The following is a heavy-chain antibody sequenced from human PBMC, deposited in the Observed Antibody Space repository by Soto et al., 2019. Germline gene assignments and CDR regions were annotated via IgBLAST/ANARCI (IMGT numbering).Heavy chain of an antibody. CDR2: IYYSGST. CDR3: ARQRVGITGGLYYYYYYMDV. D-gene: IGHD7-27*01. V-gene: IGHV4-59*08. CDR1: GGSISSYY. Sequence: SETLSLTCTVSGGSISSYYWSWIRQPPGKGLEWIGYIYYSGSTNYNPSLKSRVTISVDTSKNQFSLKLSSVTAADTAVYYCARQRVGITGGLYYYYYYMDVWGKGTTVTVSS. J-gene: IGHJ6*03.